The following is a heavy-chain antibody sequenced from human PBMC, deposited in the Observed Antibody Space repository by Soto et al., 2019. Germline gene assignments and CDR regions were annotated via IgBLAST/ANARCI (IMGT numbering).Heavy chain of an antibody. Sequence: GGSLRLSCTASGFTFNSHAMTWVRQAPGKGLEWVSGLSDSGSSAYYADSVKGRFTISRDNFMNTVYLQMNTLRVEDTAVYYCAKVSSSWYSGFFDLWGQGTRVTVSS. V-gene: IGHV3-23*01. CDR1: GFTFNSHA. D-gene: IGHD6-13*01. J-gene: IGHJ4*02. CDR3: AKVSSSWYSGFFDL. CDR2: LSDSGSSA.